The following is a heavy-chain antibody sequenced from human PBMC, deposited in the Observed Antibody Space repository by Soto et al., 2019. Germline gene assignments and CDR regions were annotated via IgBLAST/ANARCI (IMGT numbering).Heavy chain of an antibody. CDR3: ARGLHCSGGSCYFLGRAKRGNWFDP. CDR2: INHSGST. Sequence: QVQLQQWGAGLLKPSETLSLTCAVYGGSFSGYYWSWIRQPPGKGLEWIGEINHSGSTNYNPSLKSRVTISVDTSQNQFSLKLSSVTAADTAVYYCARGLHCSGGSCYFLGRAKRGNWFDPWGQGTLVTVSS. V-gene: IGHV4-34*01. J-gene: IGHJ5*02. D-gene: IGHD2-15*01. CDR1: GGSFSGYY.